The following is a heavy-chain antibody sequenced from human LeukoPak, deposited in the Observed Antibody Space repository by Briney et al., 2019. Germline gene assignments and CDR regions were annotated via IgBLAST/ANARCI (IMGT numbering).Heavy chain of an antibody. CDR2: INPNSGGT. CDR1: GYTFTGYY. CDR3: ARDRDGYNGGDY. D-gene: IGHD5-24*01. J-gene: IGHJ4*02. Sequence: GASVRVSCKASGYTFTGYYMHWVRQAPGQGLEWMGWINPNSGGTNYAQKLQGRVTMTTDTSTNTAYMELRSLRPDDTAVYYCARDRDGYNGGDYWGQGTLVTVSS. V-gene: IGHV1-2*02.